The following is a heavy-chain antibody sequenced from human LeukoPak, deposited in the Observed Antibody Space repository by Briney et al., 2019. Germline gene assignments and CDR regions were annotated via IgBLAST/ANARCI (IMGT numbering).Heavy chain of an antibody. CDR3: AICYYDSSAYYSPFDN. Sequence: GESLKISCKGSGYSFTNHWIGWVRQMPGKGLEWVGIIYPGDSDTRYSPSFQGQVTISADKSISTAYLQWSSLKASDTAMYYCAICYYDSSAYYSPFDNWGQGTLVTVSS. D-gene: IGHD3-22*01. J-gene: IGHJ4*02. V-gene: IGHV5-51*01. CDR2: IYPGDSDT. CDR1: GYSFTNHW.